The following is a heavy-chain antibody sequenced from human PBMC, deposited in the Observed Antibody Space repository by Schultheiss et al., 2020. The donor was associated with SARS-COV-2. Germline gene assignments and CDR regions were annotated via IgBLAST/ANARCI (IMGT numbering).Heavy chain of an antibody. V-gene: IGHV3-48*03. J-gene: IGHJ3*02. CDR2: ISSSGSTI. Sequence: GGSLRLSCAASGFTFDDYAMHWVRQAPGKGLEWVSYISSSGSTIYYADSVKGRFTISRDNAKNSLYLQMNSLRAEDTAVYYCARNPGYSSSWRVPREEAFDIWGQGTMVTVSS. CDR3: ARNPGYSSSWRVPREEAFDI. CDR1: GFTFDDYA. D-gene: IGHD6-6*01.